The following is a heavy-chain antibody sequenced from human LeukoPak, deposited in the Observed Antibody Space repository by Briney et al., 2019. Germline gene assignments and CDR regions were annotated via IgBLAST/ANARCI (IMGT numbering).Heavy chain of an antibody. V-gene: IGHV4-38-2*01. CDR3: ASSTAVVLAKKFPE. Sequence: PSETRSRTCAVSGYSISSGYDWGWIRQPPGKGPEWLGTIYHSGSTYYNPSLKGRLTISVDTSRNDFSLKLTSVSAANTAVYFCASSTAVVLAKKFPEWGQGTLVTVSS. J-gene: IGHJ1*01. D-gene: IGHD3-3*01. CDR1: GYSISSGYD. CDR2: IYHSGST.